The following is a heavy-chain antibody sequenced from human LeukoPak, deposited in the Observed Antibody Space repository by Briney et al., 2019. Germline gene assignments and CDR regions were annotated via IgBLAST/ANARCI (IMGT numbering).Heavy chain of an antibody. J-gene: IGHJ4*02. V-gene: IGHV3-7*03. CDR3: ARKGLGGELGGFDY. Sequence: GGSLRLSCAASGFTFSSYAMHWVRQAPGKGLEWVANIKQDGSEKYYVDSVKGRFTISRDNAKNSLYLQMNSLRAEDTASYHCARKGLGGELGGFDYWGQGTLVTVSS. CDR1: GFTFSSYA. D-gene: IGHD1-26*01. CDR2: IKQDGSEK.